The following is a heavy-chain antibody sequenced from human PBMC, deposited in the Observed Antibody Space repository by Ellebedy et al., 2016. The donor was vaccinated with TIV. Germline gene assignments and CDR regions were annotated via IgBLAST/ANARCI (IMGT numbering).Heavy chain of an antibody. Sequence: GGSLRLSCSASGFTFSSYAMHWVRQAPGKGLEYVSAISSNGGSTYYADSMKGRFTISRDNSKNTLYLQMNSLRAEDTAVYYCARDDSRPGNGFDIWGLGTMVTVSS. J-gene: IGHJ3*02. D-gene: IGHD1-1*01. V-gene: IGHV3-64*04. CDR3: ARDDSRPGNGFDI. CDR2: ISSNGGST. CDR1: GFTFSSYA.